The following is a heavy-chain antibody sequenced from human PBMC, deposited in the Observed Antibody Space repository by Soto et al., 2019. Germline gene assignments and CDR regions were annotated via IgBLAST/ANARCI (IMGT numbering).Heavy chain of an antibody. CDR1: GFTFSSYG. CDR2: ISYDGNLA. Sequence: QVELVESGGGVVQPGRSLRLSCAASGFTFSSYGMHWVRQAPGKGLEWVAVISYDGNLAYYADSVKGRFTLSRDNSKNTLYLQMNSLRTEDTAIYYCAKEGPITNWYFDYWGHGTLVTVSS. CDR3: AKEGPITNWYFDY. J-gene: IGHJ4*01. D-gene: IGHD1-1*01. V-gene: IGHV3-30*18.